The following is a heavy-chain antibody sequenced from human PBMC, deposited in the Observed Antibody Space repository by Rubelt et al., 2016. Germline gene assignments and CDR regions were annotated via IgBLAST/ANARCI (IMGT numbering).Heavy chain of an antibody. CDR2: IYYRGNT. CDR3: ARRRSSGSYGY. D-gene: IGHD1-26*01. J-gene: IGHJ4*02. CDR1: GDSISSSSYY. V-gene: IGHV4-39*01. Sequence: QVQLPESGPGLVKPSETLSLTCPVSGDSISSSSYYWGWIRQPPGKGLEWLGSIYYRGNTYYNPAPNSPVTISVDTAKNQVALKLSWVTAADTGVDYGARRRSSGSYGYGGQGTLVAVSS.